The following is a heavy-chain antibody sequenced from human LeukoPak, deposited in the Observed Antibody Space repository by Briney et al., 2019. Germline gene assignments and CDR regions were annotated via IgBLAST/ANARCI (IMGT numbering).Heavy chain of an antibody. D-gene: IGHD1/OR15-1a*01. Sequence: PSETLSFTCTVSGGSISSYYWSWIRQPRGKGLEWIGYIYYSGSTNYNPSLKSRVTTSVDTSKNQFFLKLSSVTAADTAVYYCATSLINKNWFDPWGQGTLVTVSS. CDR1: GGSISSYY. J-gene: IGHJ5*02. CDR3: ATSLINKNWFDP. CDR2: IYYSGST. V-gene: IGHV4-59*01.